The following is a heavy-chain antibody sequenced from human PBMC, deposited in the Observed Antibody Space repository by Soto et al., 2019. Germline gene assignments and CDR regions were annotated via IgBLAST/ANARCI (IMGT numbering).Heavy chain of an antibody. CDR1: GLTFSTYA. CDR3: AKPWYSNDFDY. V-gene: IGHV3-23*01. CDR2: IGNSGVDT. J-gene: IGHJ4*02. D-gene: IGHD4-4*01. Sequence: EVQLLDSGGGLVQPGESLRLTCAVSGLTFSTYAMSWVRQAPGKGLEWVSGIGNSGVDTYYADSVKGRFTISRDNSKNTLDLQMNSLSAEDTAVHYCAKPWYSNDFDYWGQGTLVTVSS.